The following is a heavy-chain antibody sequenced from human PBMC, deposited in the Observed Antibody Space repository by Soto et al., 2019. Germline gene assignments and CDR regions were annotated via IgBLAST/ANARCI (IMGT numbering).Heavy chain of an antibody. J-gene: IGHJ4*02. Sequence: QVQLVQSGAEVKKPGASVKVSCRASGYTFSNHDINWVRQAPGQGLEWMGWMNPYNGNTGYAQNFQGRVTMTRNNSISTAYMELGSLSSEDTAIYYCARGPGDLGYFDYWGQGALVTVSS. V-gene: IGHV1-8*02. CDR3: ARGPGDLGYFDY. CDR2: MNPYNGNT. D-gene: IGHD3-10*01. CDR1: GYTFSNHD.